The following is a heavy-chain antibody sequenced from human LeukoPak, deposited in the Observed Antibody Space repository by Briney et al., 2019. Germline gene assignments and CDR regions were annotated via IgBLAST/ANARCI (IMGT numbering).Heavy chain of an antibody. J-gene: IGHJ6*03. CDR3: ARGSNYDFWSGFEIAYMDV. CDR2: IYTSGST. Sequence: SETLSLTCTVSGGSISSYYWSWIRQPAGKGLEWIGRIYTSGSTNYNPSLKSRVTISVDTSKNQFSLKLSSVTAADTAVYYCARGSNYDFWSGFEIAYMDVWGKGTTVTVSS. V-gene: IGHV4-4*07. CDR1: GGSISSYY. D-gene: IGHD3-3*01.